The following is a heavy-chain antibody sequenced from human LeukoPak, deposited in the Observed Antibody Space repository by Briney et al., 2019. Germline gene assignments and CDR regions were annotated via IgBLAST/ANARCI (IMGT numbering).Heavy chain of an antibody. CDR1: GFTFSSYS. D-gene: IGHD1-26*01. J-gene: IGHJ4*02. CDR3: AKHTWGSTASFDY. Sequence: PGGSLRLSCAASGFTFSSYSMNWVRQAPGKGLEWVSYISSYSSTIYYADSVKGRFTISRDNANNSLYLQMNSLRAEDTAVYYCAKHTWGSTASFDYWGQGTLVTVSS. V-gene: IGHV3-48*01. CDR2: ISSYSSTI.